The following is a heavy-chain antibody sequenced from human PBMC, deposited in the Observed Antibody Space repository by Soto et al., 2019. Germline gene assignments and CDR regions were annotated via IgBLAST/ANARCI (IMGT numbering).Heavy chain of an antibody. CDR1: GGSINSGDYS. J-gene: IGHJ5*02. CDR3: ARAYCSGGSCYSAGGFDP. V-gene: IGHV4-30-2*01. Sequence: PSETLSLTCTVSGGSINSGDYSWTWIRQPPGKGLEWIGYIYHTGTTNYNPSLKSRVTISVDKSKNQFSLKLSSVTAADTAVYYCARAYCSGGSCYSAGGFDPWGQGTLVTVSS. D-gene: IGHD2-15*01. CDR2: IYHTGTT.